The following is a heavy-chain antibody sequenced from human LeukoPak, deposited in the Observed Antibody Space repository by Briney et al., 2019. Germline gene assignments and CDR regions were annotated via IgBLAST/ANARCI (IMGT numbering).Heavy chain of an antibody. V-gene: IGHV4-59*08. D-gene: IGHD3-22*01. Sequence: SETLSLTCTVSGASIRRCYWSWIRQAPGKGLEWIGSTHYTEGSTFNPSLRSRVTFSTDTSKNQFFLQLTSVTAADTAIYYCARRYQYDKSGHYYDDFWGQGTLVTVSS. CDR2: THYTEGS. J-gene: IGHJ4*02. CDR3: ARRYQYDKSGHYYDDF. CDR1: GASIRRCY.